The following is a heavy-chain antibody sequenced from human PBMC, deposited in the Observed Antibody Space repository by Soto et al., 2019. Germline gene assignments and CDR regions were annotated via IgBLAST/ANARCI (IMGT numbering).Heavy chain of an antibody. CDR2: IYYSGST. D-gene: IGHD2-15*01. CDR1: GGSISSYY. CDR3: ARFGAYCSGGSCYLAFDY. V-gene: IGHV4-59*01. Sequence: ETLSLTCTVSGGSISSYYWSWIRQPPGKGLEWIGYIYYSGSTNYNPSLKSRVTISVDTSKNQFSLKLSSVTAADTAVYYCARFGAYCSGGSCYLAFDYWGQGTLVTV. J-gene: IGHJ4*02.